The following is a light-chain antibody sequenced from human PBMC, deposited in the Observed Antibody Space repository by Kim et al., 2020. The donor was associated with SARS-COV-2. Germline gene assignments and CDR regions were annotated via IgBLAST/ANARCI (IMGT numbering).Light chain of an antibody. CDR3: QAWDSSPG. Sequence: SYELTQPPSVSVSPGQTASITCSGDKLGDKYACWYQQKPGQSPVLVIYQDSKRPSGIPERFSGSNSGNTATLTISGTQAMDEADYYCQAWDSSPGVGGG. CDR1: KLGDKY. J-gene: IGLJ2*01. V-gene: IGLV3-1*01. CDR2: QDS.